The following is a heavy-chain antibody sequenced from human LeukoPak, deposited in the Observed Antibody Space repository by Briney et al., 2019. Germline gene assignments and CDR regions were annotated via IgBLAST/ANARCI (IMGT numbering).Heavy chain of an antibody. V-gene: IGHV5-51*01. D-gene: IGHD2-15*01. CDR2: IYPGDSET. CDR3: ARPAVVADFYYFDY. Sequence: GESLQISCKTSGFILTTYWIAWVRQMPGKGLEWIGIIYPGDSETRYSPSFQGQVTISADKSINTAYLQWSSLKASDTAMYYCARPAVVADFYYFDYWGQGTLVTVSS. J-gene: IGHJ4*02. CDR1: GFILTTYW.